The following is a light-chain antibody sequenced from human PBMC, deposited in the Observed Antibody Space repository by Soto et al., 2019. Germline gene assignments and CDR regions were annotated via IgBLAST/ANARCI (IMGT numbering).Light chain of an antibody. V-gene: IGLV4-69*01. CDR2: LNRDGSH. J-gene: IGLJ2*01. CDR1: RGHSDYG. CDR3: QTWDTVVV. Sequence: QLVLTQSPSASASLGASVKLTCTLSRGHSDYGIAWHQQQPDKGPRYLMKLNRDGSHNKGDGIPDRFSGSSSGAERYLIISSLQSDDEADYYCQTWDTVVVFGGGTKVTVL.